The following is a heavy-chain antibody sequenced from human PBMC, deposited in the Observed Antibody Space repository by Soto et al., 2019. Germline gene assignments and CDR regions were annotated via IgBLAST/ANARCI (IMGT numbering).Heavy chain of an antibody. J-gene: IGHJ2*01. Sequence: QVQLQESGPGLVKPSQTLSLTCTVSDDSISSGGYYWSWIRQHPGKGLEWIGYIYGTGNMYYKSSLKSRLTFSVDNSKNHFSLKLTSVTAADTAVYYCARGTDTWFFALWGRGTLVTVSS. V-gene: IGHV4-31*03. D-gene: IGHD3-9*01. CDR3: ARGTDTWFFAL. CDR2: IYGTGNM. CDR1: DDSISSGGYY.